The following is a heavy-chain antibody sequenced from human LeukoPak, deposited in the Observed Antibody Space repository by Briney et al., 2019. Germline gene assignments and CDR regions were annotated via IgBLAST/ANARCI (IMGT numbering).Heavy chain of an antibody. CDR3: ATRISIIVEVGSWPY. CDR2: ISNSGSST. J-gene: IGHJ4*02. D-gene: IGHD3-22*01. V-gene: IGHV3-23*01. CDR1: GFTFSTYA. Sequence: GGSLRLSCAVSGFTFSTYAMSWVRQAPGKGLEWVSTISNSGSSTYYAESVKGRFTISRDNSKNTLYLQMNSLRAEDTAIYYCATRISIIVEVGSWPYWGQGTLVTVSS.